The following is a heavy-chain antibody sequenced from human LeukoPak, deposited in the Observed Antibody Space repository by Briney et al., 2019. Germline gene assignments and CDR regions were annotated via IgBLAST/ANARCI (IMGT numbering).Heavy chain of an antibody. D-gene: IGHD2-2*02. Sequence: PGGSLRLSCAASGFIFSSYAMSWVRQAPGKGLERVSAIDTSGGRTFYADSVRGRFTFFRDNSRNTLYLQINSLTAEDTAVYYCARIRCGHTDDICYNHWARGTLVTVSS. CDR2: IDTSGGRT. J-gene: IGHJ5*02. V-gene: IGHV3-23*01. CDR1: GFIFSSYA. CDR3: ARIRCGHTDDICYNH.